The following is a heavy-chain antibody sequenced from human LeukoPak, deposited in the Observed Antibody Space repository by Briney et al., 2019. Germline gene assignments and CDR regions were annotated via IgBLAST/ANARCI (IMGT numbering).Heavy chain of an antibody. CDR2: ISYDGSNK. Sequence: PGGSLRLSCAASGFTFSSYAMHRVRQAPGKGLEWVAVISYDGSNKYYADSVKGRFTISRDNSKNTLYLQMNSLRAEDTAVYYCARWSSDYVWGSYRHTSFDAFDIWGQGTMVTVSS. CDR3: ARWSSDYVWGSYRHTSFDAFDI. D-gene: IGHD3-16*02. V-gene: IGHV3-30*04. CDR1: GFTFSSYA. J-gene: IGHJ3*02.